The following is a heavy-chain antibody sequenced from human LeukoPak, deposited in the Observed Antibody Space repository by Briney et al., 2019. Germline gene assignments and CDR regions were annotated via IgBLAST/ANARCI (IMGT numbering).Heavy chain of an antibody. D-gene: IGHD3-22*01. V-gene: IGHV3-11*04. J-gene: IGHJ4*02. Sequence: GGSLRLSCAASGFTFSDYYMSWIRQAPGKGLEWVSYISSSGSTIYYADSVKGRFTISRDNSKNTLYLQMNSLRAEDTAVYYCARDGCYDSSGYCYFDYWGQGTLVTVSS. CDR3: ARDGCYDSSGYCYFDY. CDR2: ISSSGSTI. CDR1: GFTFSDYY.